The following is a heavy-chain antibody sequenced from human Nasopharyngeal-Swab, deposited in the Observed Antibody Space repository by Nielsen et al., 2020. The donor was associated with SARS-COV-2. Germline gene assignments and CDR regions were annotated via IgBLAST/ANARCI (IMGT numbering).Heavy chain of an antibody. CDR3: ARDSSSWYDYCDY. CDR1: GFTFSSYS. D-gene: IGHD6-13*01. Sequence: GESLKISCAASGFTFSSYSMNWVRQAPGKGLEWVSSISSSSSHIYYADSVKGRFTISRDNAKNSLYLQMNSLRAEDTAVYYCARDSSSWYDYCDYWGQGTLVTVSS. CDR2: ISSSSSHI. J-gene: IGHJ4*02. V-gene: IGHV3-21*01.